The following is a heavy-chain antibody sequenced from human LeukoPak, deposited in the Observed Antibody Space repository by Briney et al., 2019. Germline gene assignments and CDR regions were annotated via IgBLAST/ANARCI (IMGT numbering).Heavy chain of an antibody. Sequence: GGSLRLSCAASGFTFSSYAMSWVRQAPGKGLEWVPATSGSGGSTYYADSVKGRFTISRDNSKNTLYLQMNSLRAEDTAVYYCAKDSSYSSGWYSNVDYWGQGTLVTVSS. CDR1: GFTFSSYA. V-gene: IGHV3-23*01. D-gene: IGHD6-19*01. CDR3: AKDSSYSSGWYSNVDY. J-gene: IGHJ4*02. CDR2: TSGSGGST.